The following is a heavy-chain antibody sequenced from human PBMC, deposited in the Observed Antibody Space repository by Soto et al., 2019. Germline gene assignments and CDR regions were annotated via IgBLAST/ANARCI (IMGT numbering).Heavy chain of an antibody. D-gene: IGHD6-13*01. CDR2: ISGSGSST. V-gene: IGHV3-23*01. CDR1: GFTFSSYA. Sequence: EVQLLESGGILVQPGGSVRLSCAASGFTFSSYAMSWVRQAPGKGLEWVSAISGSGSSTNYADSVKGRVTISRDNSKNTVYMQMNSQRGEDTAIYYCAKCPYSSSWYQPFDYWGQGTLVTVSS. J-gene: IGHJ4*02. CDR3: AKCPYSSSWYQPFDY.